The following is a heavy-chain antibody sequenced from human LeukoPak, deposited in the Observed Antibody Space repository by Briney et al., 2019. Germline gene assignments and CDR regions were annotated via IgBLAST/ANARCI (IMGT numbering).Heavy chain of an antibody. CDR3: ASTVRITMVRGVRSFDY. D-gene: IGHD3-10*01. V-gene: IGHV4-34*01. Sequence: SETLSLTCAVYGGSFSGYYWSWIRQPPGKGLEWIGEINHSGSTNYHPSLKSRVTISVDTSKNQFSLKLSSVTAADTAVYYCASTVRITMVRGVRSFDYWGQGTLVTVSS. CDR2: INHSGST. J-gene: IGHJ4*02. CDR1: GGSFSGYY.